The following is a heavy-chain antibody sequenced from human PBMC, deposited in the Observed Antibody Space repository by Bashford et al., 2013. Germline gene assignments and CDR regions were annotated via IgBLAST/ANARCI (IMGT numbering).Heavy chain of an antibody. CDR3: ARDTVVRCFDY. V-gene: IGHV4-34*09. Sequence: LRLSCAASGFTFSTYPMHWVRQAPGKGLEWIGEINHSGSTNYNPSLKSRVTISVDTSKNQFSLKLSSVTAADTAVYYCARDTVVRCFDYVGPGTLVTVSS. CDR2: INHSGST. J-gene: IGHJ4*01. CDR1: GFTFSTYP. D-gene: IGHD4-23*01.